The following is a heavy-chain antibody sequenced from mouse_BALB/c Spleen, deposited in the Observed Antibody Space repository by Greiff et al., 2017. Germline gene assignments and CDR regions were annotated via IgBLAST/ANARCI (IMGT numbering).Heavy chain of an antibody. CDR1: GFSLTSYD. CDR2: IWTGGGT. J-gene: IGHJ1*01. V-gene: IGHV2-9-2*01. D-gene: IGHD1-1*01. Sequence: QVQLQQSGPGLVAPSQSLSITCTVSGFSLTSYDISWIRQPPGKGLEWLGVIWTGGGTNYNSAFMSRLSISKDNSKSQVFLKMNSLQTDDTAIYYCVRDRGYGSGYFDVWGAGTTVTVSS. CDR3: VRDRGYGSGYFDV.